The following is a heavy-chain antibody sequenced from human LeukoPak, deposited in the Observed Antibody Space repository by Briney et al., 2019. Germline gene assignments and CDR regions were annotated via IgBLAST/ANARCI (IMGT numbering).Heavy chain of an antibody. CDR2: IKRKTDGGTT. V-gene: IGHV3-15*01. CDR3: TTALFGCTSTSCYEAYYYYGMDV. CDR1: GFTFSNAW. D-gene: IGHD2-2*01. Sequence: GGSLRLSCAASVSGFTFSNAWMSWVRQGPGKGLEWVGRIKRKTDGGTTDYGAPVKGRFTISRDDSKNTLYLQMNSLKTEDTAVYYCTTALFGCTSTSCYEAYYYYGMDVWGKGTTVTVSS. J-gene: IGHJ6*04.